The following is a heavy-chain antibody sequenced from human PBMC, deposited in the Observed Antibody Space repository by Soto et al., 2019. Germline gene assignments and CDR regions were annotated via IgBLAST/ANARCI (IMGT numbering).Heavy chain of an antibody. CDR1: GGSISSYY. J-gene: IGHJ5*02. CDR2: IYYSGST. Sequence: PXETLYLTCTVSGGSISSYYWSWIRQPPGKGLDWIGYIYYSGSTNYNPSLKSRVTISVDTSKNQFSLKLSSVTAADTAVYYCARAGGSGSYYYRGFDHWGQGTLVTVSS. D-gene: IGHD3-10*01. V-gene: IGHV4-59*01. CDR3: ARAGGSGSYYYRGFDH.